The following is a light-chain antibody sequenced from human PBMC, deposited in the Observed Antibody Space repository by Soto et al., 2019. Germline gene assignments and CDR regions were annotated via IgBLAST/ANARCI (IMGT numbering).Light chain of an antibody. Sequence: QSALTQPPSASGSPGQSVTISCTGTSSDVGDFTYVSWYQQHPGKAPKLIIYEVSKRPSGVPDRFSGSKSGNTASLTVSGLQAEDEADYYCSSYAGNKVFGGGTKLTVL. CDR2: EVS. J-gene: IGLJ2*01. CDR3: SSYAGNKV. V-gene: IGLV2-8*01. CDR1: SSDVGDFTY.